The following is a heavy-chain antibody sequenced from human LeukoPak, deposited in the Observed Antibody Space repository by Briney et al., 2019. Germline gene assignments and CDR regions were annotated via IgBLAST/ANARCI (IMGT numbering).Heavy chain of an antibody. D-gene: IGHD6-19*01. J-gene: IGHJ4*02. CDR2: ISSSSSYI. CDR3: AREAVAGSFFDY. Sequence: PGGSLRLSCAASGFTFSSYSMNWVRQAPGKGLEWVSSISSSSSYIYYADPVKGRFTISRDNAKNSLYLQMNSLRAEDTAVYYCAREAVAGSFFDYWGQGTLVTVSS. CDR1: GFTFSSYS. V-gene: IGHV3-21*01.